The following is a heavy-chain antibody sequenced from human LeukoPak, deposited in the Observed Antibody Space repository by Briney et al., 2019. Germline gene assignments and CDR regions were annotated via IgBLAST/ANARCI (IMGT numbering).Heavy chain of an antibody. D-gene: IGHD6-19*01. CDR3: ARGEQWLVQRYYSYYMDV. J-gene: IGHJ6*03. CDR1: GFTFNTYT. CDR2: ISSGSGSM. V-gene: IGHV3-21*01. Sequence: PGGSLRLSCAASGFTFNTYTMNWVRQAPGKGLEWVSSISSGSGSMFYIDSVRGRFTISRDNARNSLYLQMNSLRAEDTAVYYCARGEQWLVQRYYSYYMDVWGKGTTVTISS.